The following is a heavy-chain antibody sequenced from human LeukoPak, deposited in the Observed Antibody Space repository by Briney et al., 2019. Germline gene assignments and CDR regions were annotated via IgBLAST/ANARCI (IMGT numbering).Heavy chain of an antibody. CDR1: GFPFSSGW. CDR3: ADLGSRD. CDR2: IKDDGSDK. Sequence: PGGPLRLPCGASGFPFSSGWMTWARHAPGKGLEWVATIKDDGSDKYYVDSVKGRFTISRDNAKKSLWLQMNSLRVEDTAMYYCADLGSRDWGQGTLVTVSS. V-gene: IGHV3-7*01. D-gene: IGHD3-16*01. J-gene: IGHJ4*02.